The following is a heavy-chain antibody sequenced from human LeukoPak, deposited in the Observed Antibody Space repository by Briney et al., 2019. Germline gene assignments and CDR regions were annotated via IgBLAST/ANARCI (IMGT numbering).Heavy chain of an antibody. CDR1: GLTFSDYN. V-gene: IGHV3-48*01. CDR3: AKGRGSGRWLDY. CDR2: ISSSGGTT. Sequence: SGGSLRLSCAASGLTFSDYNMNWVRQAPGKGLEWLSYISSSGGTTYYADSVKGRFTISRDNAKNSLYLQMNSLRGEDTAVYYCAKGRGSGRWLDYWGQGNLVTVSS. D-gene: IGHD3-10*01. J-gene: IGHJ4*02.